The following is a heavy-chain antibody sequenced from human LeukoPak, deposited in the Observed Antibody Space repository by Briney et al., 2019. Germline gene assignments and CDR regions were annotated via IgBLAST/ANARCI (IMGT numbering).Heavy chain of an antibody. CDR1: GFTFSSYW. D-gene: IGHD4-11*01. CDR2: IKQDGSEK. Sequence: TGGSLRLSCAASGFTFSSYWMSWVRQAPGKGLEWVANIKQDGSEKYYVDSVKGRFTISRDNAKNSLYLQMNSLRAEDTAVYYCARDLPYSNYGPSDYWGQGTLVTVSS. CDR3: ARDLPYSNYGPSDY. V-gene: IGHV3-7*01. J-gene: IGHJ4*02.